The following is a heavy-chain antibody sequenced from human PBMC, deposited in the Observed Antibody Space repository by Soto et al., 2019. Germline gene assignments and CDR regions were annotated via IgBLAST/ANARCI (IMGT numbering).Heavy chain of an antibody. CDR2: ISSSSSYI. Sequence: GGSLRLSCAASGFTFSSYSMNWVRQAPGKGLEWVSSISSSSSYIYYADSVKGRFTISRDNAKNSLYLQMNSLRAEDTAVYYCASLSMTTVPTEDAFDIWGQGTMVTVSS. D-gene: IGHD4-17*01. CDR3: ASLSMTTVPTEDAFDI. J-gene: IGHJ3*02. CDR1: GFTFSSYS. V-gene: IGHV3-21*01.